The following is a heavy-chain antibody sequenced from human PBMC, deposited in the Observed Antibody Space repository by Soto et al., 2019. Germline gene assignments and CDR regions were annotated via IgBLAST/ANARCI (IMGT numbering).Heavy chain of an antibody. J-gene: IGHJ4*02. D-gene: IGHD6-19*01. CDR3: AHGEYSSGWYGA. Sequence: QVQLVESGGGVVQPGRSLRLSCAASGFTFSSYGMHWVRQAPGKGLEWVAVISYDGSNKYYADSVKGRFTISRDNSKNTLYRQMNSLRAEDTAVYYCAHGEYSSGWYGAWGQGTLVTVSS. V-gene: IGHV3-30*03. CDR2: ISYDGSNK. CDR1: GFTFSSYG.